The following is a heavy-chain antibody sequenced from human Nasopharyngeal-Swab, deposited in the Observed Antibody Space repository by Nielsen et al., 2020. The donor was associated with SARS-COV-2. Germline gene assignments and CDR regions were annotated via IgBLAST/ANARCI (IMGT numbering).Heavy chain of an antibody. CDR1: GFTFSSYD. CDR3: AKDISSGWKPAYYFVY. V-gene: IGHV3-13*04. J-gene: IGHJ4*02. CDR2: IGTAGDT. Sequence: GESLKISCAASGFTFSSYDMHWVRQATGKGLEWVSAIGTAGDTYYPGSVKGRFTISRENAKNSLYLQMNSLRAEDTALYYCAKDISSGWKPAYYFVYWGQGTLVTVSS. D-gene: IGHD6-19*01.